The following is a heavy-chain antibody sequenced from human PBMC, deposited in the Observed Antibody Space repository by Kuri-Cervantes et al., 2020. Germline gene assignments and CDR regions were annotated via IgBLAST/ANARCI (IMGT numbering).Heavy chain of an antibody. J-gene: IGHJ4*02. CDR1: GFTFSSYG. Sequence: GESLKISCAASGFTFSSYGIHWVRQAPGRGLEWVAFIQYDGSTKYYTNSVKGRFTISRDNSYNTLYLHMNSLRAEDTAVYFCAREAPRSVLGGLDYRGQGTLVTVSS. CDR3: AREAPRSVLGGLDY. CDR2: IQYDGSTK. D-gene: IGHD5/OR15-5a*01. V-gene: IGHV3-30*02.